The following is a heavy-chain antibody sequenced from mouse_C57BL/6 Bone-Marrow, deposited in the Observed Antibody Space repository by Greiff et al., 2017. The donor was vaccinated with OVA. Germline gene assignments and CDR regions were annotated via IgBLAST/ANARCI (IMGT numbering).Heavy chain of an antibody. CDR2: IRNKANNHAT. J-gene: IGHJ4*01. V-gene: IGHV6-6*01. CDR3: SGAQALYYSMDY. CDR1: GFTFSDAW. Sequence: EVMLVESGGGLVQPGGSMKLSCAASGFTFSDAWMDWVRQSPEKGLEWVAEIRNKANNHATYYAESVKGRFTISRDDSKRSVYLQMNSLRAEDTGIYYCSGAQALYYSMDYWGQGTSVTVSS. D-gene: IGHD3-2*02.